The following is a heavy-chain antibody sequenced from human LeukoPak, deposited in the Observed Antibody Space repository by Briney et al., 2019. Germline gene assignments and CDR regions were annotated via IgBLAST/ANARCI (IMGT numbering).Heavy chain of an antibody. V-gene: IGHV1-46*01. CDR3: ARGRPHYSSSWEAGVY. CDR1: GYTFTSYY. Sequence: VASVKVSCKASGYTFTSYYMHWVRQAPGQGLEWMGIINPSGGSTSYAQKFQGRVTMTRDTSTSTVYMELSSLRSEDTAVYYCARGRPHYSSSWEAGVYWGQGTLVTVSS. CDR2: INPSGGST. D-gene: IGHD6-13*01. J-gene: IGHJ4*02.